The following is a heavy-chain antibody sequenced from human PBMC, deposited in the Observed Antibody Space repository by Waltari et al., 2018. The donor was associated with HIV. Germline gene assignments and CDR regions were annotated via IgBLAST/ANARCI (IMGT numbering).Heavy chain of an antibody. Sequence: QVQLRQWGAGLLKPSETLSLTCAVYGGSFSGSYWRWIRQPPGKGLAWIWEINHSGSTNYNPSLKSRVTISVDTSKNQFSLKLTSVTAADTAVFYCARARLVSRGQYCSTTSCLPHYYYYYGMDVWGQGTTVTVSS. CDR3: ARARLVSRGQYCSTTSCLPHYYYYYGMDV. V-gene: IGHV4-34*01. CDR1: GGSFSGSY. J-gene: IGHJ6*02. D-gene: IGHD2-2*01. CDR2: INHSGST.